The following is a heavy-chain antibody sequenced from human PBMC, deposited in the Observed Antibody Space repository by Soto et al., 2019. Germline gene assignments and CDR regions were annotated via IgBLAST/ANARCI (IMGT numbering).Heavy chain of an antibody. J-gene: IGHJ4*02. Sequence: QITLKESGPTLVKPTQTLTLTCTFSGFSLSTSGVGVGWIRQPPGKALEWLALIYWDDDKRYSPSLKSRLTITKETSKNQLVLTVTNMDPVDTATYYCAHSRWLQTGDYFHYWGQGTLVTVSS. CDR2: IYWDDDK. D-gene: IGHD5-12*01. V-gene: IGHV2-5*02. CDR3: AHSRWLQTGDYFHY. CDR1: GFSLSTSGVG.